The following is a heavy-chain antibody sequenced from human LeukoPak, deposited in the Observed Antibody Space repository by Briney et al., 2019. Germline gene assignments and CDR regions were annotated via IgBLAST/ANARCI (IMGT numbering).Heavy chain of an antibody. CDR2: IYYSGST. V-gene: IGHV4-59*01. CDR3: ARGPVGATTFDY. D-gene: IGHD1-26*01. CDR1: GDSISSYS. Sequence: SETLSLTCTVSGDSISSYSCSWLRQSPGKGLEWIGYIYYSGSTNYNPSLKSRVTISVDTSKSQFSLKLSSVTAADTAVYYCARGPVGATTFDYWGQGTLVTVSS. J-gene: IGHJ4*02.